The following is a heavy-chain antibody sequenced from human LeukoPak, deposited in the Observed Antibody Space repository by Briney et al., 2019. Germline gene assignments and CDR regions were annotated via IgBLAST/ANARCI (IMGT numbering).Heavy chain of an antibody. CDR3: ARLSGTSDY. D-gene: IGHD1-26*01. J-gene: IGHJ4*02. CDR2: INPNSGGT. V-gene: IGHV1-2*02. CDR1: RYTITEHY. Sequence: ASVKVSCKSPRYTITEHYIHTGPLAPGQGLEWMGWINPNSGGTNYAQKFQGRVTMTRDTSISTAYMELSRLRSEDTAVYYCARLSGTSDYWGQGTLVTVSS.